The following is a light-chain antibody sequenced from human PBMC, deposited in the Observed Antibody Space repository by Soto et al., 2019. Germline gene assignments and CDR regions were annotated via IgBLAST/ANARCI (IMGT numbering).Light chain of an antibody. CDR3: QQYTYWPPLN. V-gene: IGKV3-15*01. J-gene: IGKJ2*01. Sequence: EIVMTQSPASLSVSPGETATLSCRASQSISNSLAWYQQKPGQAPSRLIYGASTRATGIPARFSVSGSGTEFNLTIRRMQSEDSALYNCQQYTYWPPLNFGQGTKLDIK. CDR2: GAS. CDR1: QSISNS.